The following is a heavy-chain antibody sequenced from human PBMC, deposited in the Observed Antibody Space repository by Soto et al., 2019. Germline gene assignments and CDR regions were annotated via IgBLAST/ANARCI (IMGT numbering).Heavy chain of an antibody. Sequence: SETLSLTCTVSGGSISSSSYYWGWIRQPPGKGLEWIGSIDYSGSTYYNPSLKSRVTISVDTSKNQFSLKLSSVTAADTAVYYCTRRLGTAAGLSFDYWGQGTLFTVSS. V-gene: IGHV4-39*01. D-gene: IGHD6-13*01. CDR3: TRRLGTAAGLSFDY. J-gene: IGHJ4*02. CDR1: GGSISSSSYY. CDR2: IDYSGST.